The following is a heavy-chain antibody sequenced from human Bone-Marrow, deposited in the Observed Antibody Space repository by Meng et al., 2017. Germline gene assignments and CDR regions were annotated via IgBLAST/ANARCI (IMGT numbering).Heavy chain of an antibody. Sequence: HAQLQQWGADELKPSGPLSLPCAVYGGSFSGYYWSWIRQPPEKGLEWIGEINHSGSTNYNPSLKSRVTISVDTSKNQFSLKLSSVTAADTAVYYCASGYCSGGSCQVGWFDPWGQGTLVTVSS. V-gene: IGHV4-34*01. CDR2: INHSGST. D-gene: IGHD2-15*01. J-gene: IGHJ5*02. CDR1: GGSFSGYY. CDR3: ASGYCSGGSCQVGWFDP.